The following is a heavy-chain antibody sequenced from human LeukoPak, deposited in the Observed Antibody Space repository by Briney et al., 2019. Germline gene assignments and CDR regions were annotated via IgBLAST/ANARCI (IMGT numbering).Heavy chain of an antibody. V-gene: IGHV1-69*04. J-gene: IGHJ6*02. CDR1: GGTFSSYA. CDR2: IITILGIA. Sequence: GASVKVSCKASGGTFSSYAISWVRQAPGQGLEWMGRIITILGIANYAQKFQGRVTITADKSTSTAYMELSSLRSEDTAVYYCARAGGIAAADAYYYYYGMDIWGQGTTVTVSS. CDR3: ARAGGIAAADAYYYYYGMDI. D-gene: IGHD6-13*01.